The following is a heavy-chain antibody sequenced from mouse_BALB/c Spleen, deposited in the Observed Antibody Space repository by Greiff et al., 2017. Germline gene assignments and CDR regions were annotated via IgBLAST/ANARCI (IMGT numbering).Heavy chain of an antibody. CDR1: GYTFSSYW. Sequence: QVQLKESGAELMKPGASVKISCKATGYTFSSYWIEWVKQRPGHGLEWIGEILPGSGSTNYNEKFKGKATFTADTSSNTAYMQLSSLTSEDSAVYYCARFPAYPAMDYWGQGTSVTVSS. J-gene: IGHJ4*01. D-gene: IGHD2-10*01. V-gene: IGHV1-9*01. CDR3: ARFPAYPAMDY. CDR2: ILPGSGST.